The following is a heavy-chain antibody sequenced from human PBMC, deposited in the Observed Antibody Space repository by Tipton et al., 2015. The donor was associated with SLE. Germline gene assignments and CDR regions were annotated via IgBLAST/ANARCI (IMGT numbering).Heavy chain of an antibody. Sequence: TLSLTCTVSGGSISSGGYYWSWIRQHPGKGLEWIGYIYYSGSTYYNPPLKSRVTISVDTSKNQFSLKLSSVTAADTAVYYCARDLYRSPGVFDYWGQGTLVTVSS. CDR3: ARDLYRSPGVFDY. J-gene: IGHJ4*02. V-gene: IGHV4-31*03. D-gene: IGHD6-13*01. CDR1: GGSISSGGYY. CDR2: IYYSGST.